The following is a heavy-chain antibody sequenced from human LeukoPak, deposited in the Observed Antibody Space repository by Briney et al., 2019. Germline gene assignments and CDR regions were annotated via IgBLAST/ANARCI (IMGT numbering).Heavy chain of an antibody. CDR3: ARLNSSSPRGFDY. V-gene: IGHV5-10-1*01. J-gene: IGHJ4*02. Sequence: GESLKISCRASGYSFTSYWISWVRQMPGKGLEWMGRIDPSDSYTNYSPSFQGHVTISADKSISTAYLQWSSLKASDTAMYYCARLNSSSPRGFDYWGQGTLVTVSS. CDR1: GYSFTSYW. CDR2: IDPSDSYT. D-gene: IGHD6-13*01.